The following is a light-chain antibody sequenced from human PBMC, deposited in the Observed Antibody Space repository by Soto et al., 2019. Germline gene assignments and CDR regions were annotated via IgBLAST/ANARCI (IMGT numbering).Light chain of an antibody. CDR1: SSDVGGYNY. Sequence: ALTQPASVSGSPGQSITISCTGTSSDVGGYNYVSWYQQHPGKAPKLMIYEVSSRPSGVSNRFSGSKSGNTASLTISGLQAEDEADYYCSSYTSSSTLPFVFGTGTKVTV. J-gene: IGLJ1*01. V-gene: IGLV2-14*01. CDR3: SSYTSSSTLPFV. CDR2: EVS.